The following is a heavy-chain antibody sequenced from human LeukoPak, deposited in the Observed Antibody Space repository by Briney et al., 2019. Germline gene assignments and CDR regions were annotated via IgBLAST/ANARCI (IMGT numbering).Heavy chain of an antibody. Sequence: NPSVTLSLTCTVSGGSVSDYYWSWIRQSPGKGLEWIGYIYYTETSYNPSLKSRVTISADTSKNQFSLKLYSVTAADTAVYYCATRKLGNDYWGQGTLVTVSS. CDR1: GGSVSDYY. CDR3: ATRKLGNDY. D-gene: IGHD7-27*01. CDR2: IYYTET. J-gene: IGHJ4*02. V-gene: IGHV4-59*02.